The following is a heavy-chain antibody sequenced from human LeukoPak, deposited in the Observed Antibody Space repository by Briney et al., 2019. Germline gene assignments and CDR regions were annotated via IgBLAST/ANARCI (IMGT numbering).Heavy chain of an antibody. CDR3: ARDEHGDYTQYFDY. Sequence: ASVKVSCKASGGTFSSYAISWVRQAPGQGLEWMGRIIPILGIANYAQKFQGRVTITADKSTSTAYMELSSLRSEDTAVYYCARDEHGDYTQYFDYWGQGTLVTVSS. D-gene: IGHD4-17*01. V-gene: IGHV1-69*04. CDR1: GGTFSSYA. J-gene: IGHJ4*02. CDR2: IIPILGIA.